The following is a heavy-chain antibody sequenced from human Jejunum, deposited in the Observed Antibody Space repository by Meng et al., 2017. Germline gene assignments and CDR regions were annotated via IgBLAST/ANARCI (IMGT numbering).Heavy chain of an antibody. CDR1: GGLIRTRDW. D-gene: IGHD1-26*01. Sequence: QESGPRPLKPSGTRSLTCACSGGLIRTRDWGSWVRQPPGKGLEWIGEIHHSGSTNYNPSLKSRVTISVDKSKTQFSLKLNSVTAADTAVYYCAREWSGSYRHFDYWGQGTLVTVSS. J-gene: IGHJ4*02. CDR2: IHHSGST. V-gene: IGHV4-4*02. CDR3: AREWSGSYRHFDY.